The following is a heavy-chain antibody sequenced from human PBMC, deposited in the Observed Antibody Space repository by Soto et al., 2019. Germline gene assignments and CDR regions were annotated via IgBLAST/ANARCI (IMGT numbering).Heavy chain of an antibody. CDR1: GFTFSSYS. V-gene: IGHV3-21*01. CDR3: ARDRTNYYGSGSYYPYAFDI. Sequence: GGSLRLSCAASGFTFSSYSMNWVRQAPGKGLEWVSSISSSSSYIYYADTVKGRFTISRDNAKNSLYLQMNSLRAEDTAVYYFARDRTNYYGSGSYYPYAFDIWGQGTMVTVSS. CDR2: ISSSSSYI. D-gene: IGHD3-10*01. J-gene: IGHJ3*02.